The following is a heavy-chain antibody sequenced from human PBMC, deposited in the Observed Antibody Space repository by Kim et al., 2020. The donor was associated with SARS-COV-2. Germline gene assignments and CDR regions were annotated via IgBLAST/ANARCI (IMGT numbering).Heavy chain of an antibody. CDR2: IIPIFGTA. V-gene: IGHV1-69*13. CDR1: GGTFSSYV. J-gene: IGHJ4*02. Sequence: SVKVSCKASGGTFSSYVISWVRQAPGQGLEWMGGIIPIFGTANYAQKFQVRVTITADESTSTAYMEVSSLRSEDTAVYYCAVGAGYYGQGMFDYWGQGTLVTVSS. CDR3: AVGAGYYGQGMFDY. D-gene: IGHD3-10*01.